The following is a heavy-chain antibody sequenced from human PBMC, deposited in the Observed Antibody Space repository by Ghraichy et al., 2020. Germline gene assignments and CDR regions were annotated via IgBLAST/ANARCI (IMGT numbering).Heavy chain of an antibody. CDR2: INHSGST. CDR1: GGSFSGYY. Sequence: SETLSLTCAVYGGSFSGYYWSWIRQPPGKGLEWIGEINHSGSTNYNPSLKSRVTISVDTSKNQFSLKLSSVTAADTAVYYCARGRGYYDSSGYPFDYWGQGTLVTVSS. V-gene: IGHV4-34*01. CDR3: ARGRGYYDSSGYPFDY. J-gene: IGHJ4*02. D-gene: IGHD3-22*01.